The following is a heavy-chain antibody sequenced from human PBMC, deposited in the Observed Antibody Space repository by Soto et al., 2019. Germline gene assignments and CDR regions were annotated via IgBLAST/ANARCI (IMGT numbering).Heavy chain of an antibody. CDR2: MSYDGNRQ. V-gene: IGHV3-30*18. CDR3: AKAGWYGSWSSSDR. Sequence: QVQLVESGGGVVQHGGSLRLSCAASGFSVSSSDMHWVRQAPGRGLEWVAVMSYDGNRQYYADSVRGRFSVSRDISKSSLYLQMSSLRIEDTANYYCAKAGWYGSWSSSDRWGQGTQVIVSS. J-gene: IGHJ5*02. D-gene: IGHD6-6*01. CDR1: GFSVSSSD.